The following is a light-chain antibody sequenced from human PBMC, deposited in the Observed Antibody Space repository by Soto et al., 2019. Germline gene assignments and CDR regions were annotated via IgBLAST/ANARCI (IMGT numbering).Light chain of an antibody. Sequence: QPVLTQSPSASASLGASVKLTCTLSSGHSSYAIAWHQQQPEKGPRYLMKLKSDGSHNKGDGIPDRFSGSSSGAERYLTISSLQSDDEADYYCQTWGTGVGVFGGGTKLTVL. J-gene: IGLJ2*01. CDR1: SGHSSYA. V-gene: IGLV4-69*01. CDR2: LKSDGSH. CDR3: QTWGTGVGV.